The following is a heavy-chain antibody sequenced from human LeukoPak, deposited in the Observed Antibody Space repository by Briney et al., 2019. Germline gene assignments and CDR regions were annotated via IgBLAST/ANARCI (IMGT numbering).Heavy chain of an antibody. J-gene: IGHJ3*02. CDR3: ARTRMTTVTMVGSDAFDI. CDR2: IIPIFGAA. Sequence: SVKVSCKTSGGTFSSYAVGWVRQAPGQRLEWMGGIIPIFGAANYARKFQGRVTITADESTSTAYMELSSLRSEDTAVYYCARTRMTTVTMVGSDAFDIWGQGTLVTVSS. CDR1: GGTFSSYA. V-gene: IGHV1-69*13. D-gene: IGHD4-17*01.